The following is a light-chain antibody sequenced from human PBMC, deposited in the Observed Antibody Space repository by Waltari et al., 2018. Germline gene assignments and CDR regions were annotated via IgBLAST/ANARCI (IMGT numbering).Light chain of an antibody. V-gene: IGLV3-1*01. CDR3: QAWDSSTGTGV. Sequence: SNELPQPPALSVSPGQTARVTCSGHKLGAKDACWYQQKPGQSPVLVIYQDDKRPSGIPERFSGSNSANTATLTISGTQAVDEADYYCQAWDSSTGTGVFGTGTKVTVL. J-gene: IGLJ1*01. CDR2: QDD. CDR1: KLGAKD.